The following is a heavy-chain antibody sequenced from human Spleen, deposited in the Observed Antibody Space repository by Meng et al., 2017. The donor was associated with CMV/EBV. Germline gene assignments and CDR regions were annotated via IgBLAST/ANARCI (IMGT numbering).Heavy chain of an antibody. Sequence: GESLKISCAASGFTFSSYGMHWVRQAPGKGLEWVAFIRYDGSNKYYADSVKGRFTISRDNSNNTLNLQMNSLRAEDTAVYFCTKEHLHCSNGVCYNWFDPWGQGTLVTVSS. CDR1: GFTFSSYG. J-gene: IGHJ5*02. D-gene: IGHD2-8*01. CDR2: IRYDGSNK. V-gene: IGHV3-30*02. CDR3: TKEHLHCSNGVCYNWFDP.